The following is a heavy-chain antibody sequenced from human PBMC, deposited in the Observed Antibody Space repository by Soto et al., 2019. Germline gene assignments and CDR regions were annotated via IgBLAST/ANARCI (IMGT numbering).Heavy chain of an antibody. D-gene: IGHD3-16*01. Sequence: PXGSLRLACTASGLTFRTYTMNWVRQAPGKGLEWVSSITSSSTYIYYADSLRGRLIISRDNAKNSLFLQMSSLRGDDKAVYYCATRGGYRPHAFDIWGPGTMVTV. CDR3: ATRGGYRPHAFDI. CDR1: GLTFRTYT. CDR2: ITSSSTYI. J-gene: IGHJ3*02. V-gene: IGHV3-21*06.